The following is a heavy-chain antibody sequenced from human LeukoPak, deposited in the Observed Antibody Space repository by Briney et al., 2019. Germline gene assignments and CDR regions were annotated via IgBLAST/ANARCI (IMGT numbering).Heavy chain of an antibody. Sequence: SETLSLXCAVYGGSFSGYYWSWIRQPPGKGLEWIGEINHSGSTNYNPSLTSRVTISVDTSKNQFSLKLSSVTAADTAVYYCARKARRFRDHTGFYPWGQGTLVTVSS. D-gene: IGHD3-10*01. CDR2: INHSGST. J-gene: IGHJ5*02. CDR3: ARKARRFRDHTGFYP. V-gene: IGHV4-34*01. CDR1: GGSFSGYY.